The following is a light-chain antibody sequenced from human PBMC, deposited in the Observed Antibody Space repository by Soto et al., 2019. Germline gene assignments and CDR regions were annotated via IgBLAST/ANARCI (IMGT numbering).Light chain of an antibody. CDR2: GAS. Sequence: EILITQSPATLSVSPGERPTISCRASQSVNIHLAWYQQTPGQAPRILIYGASARDTGIPAKFSGSGSGTECTLTISSLQSEDFAVYYCQQYNKWPRTFGQGTKVDIK. CDR3: QQYNKWPRT. V-gene: IGKV3D-15*01. J-gene: IGKJ1*01. CDR1: QSVNIH.